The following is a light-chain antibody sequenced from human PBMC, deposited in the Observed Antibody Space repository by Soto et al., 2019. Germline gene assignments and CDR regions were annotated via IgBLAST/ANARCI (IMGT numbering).Light chain of an antibody. J-gene: IGKJ3*01. CDR3: QQYGSSFT. Sequence: EIVLTQSPGTLSLSPGERATLSSRASQSVSSSSLAWYQHKPGQAPRLLIYGASSRATGIPDRFSGSGSGTDFTLTISRLEPEDFAVYYCQQYGSSFTFGPGTKVDI. CDR1: QSVSSSS. CDR2: GAS. V-gene: IGKV3-20*01.